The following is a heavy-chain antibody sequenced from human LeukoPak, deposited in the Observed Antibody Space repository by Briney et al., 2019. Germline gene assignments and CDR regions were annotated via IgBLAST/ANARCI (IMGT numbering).Heavy chain of an antibody. V-gene: IGHV4-61*02. CDR1: GDSISSDSYY. CDR3: ARGGYYDFWSGYRFDY. J-gene: IGHJ4*02. CDR2: IYTSGST. Sequence: SQTLSLTCTVSGDSISSDSYYWSWIRQPAGKGLEWIGRIYTSGSTNYNPSLKSRVTISVDTSKNQFSLKLSSVTAADTAVYYCARGGYYDFWSGYRFDYWGQGTLVTVSS. D-gene: IGHD3-3*01.